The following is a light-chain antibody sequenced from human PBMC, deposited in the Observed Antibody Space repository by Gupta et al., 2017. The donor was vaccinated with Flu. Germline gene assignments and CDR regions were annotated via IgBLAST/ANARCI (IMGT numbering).Light chain of an antibody. Sequence: VTTSCTGSSSNIGADFDVHWYQQLPATAPQLLIYANDIRPSGVPDRFSASKSGTSASLAITGLQPEDEADYYCQSYDTSLGGYVFGPGTAVTVL. CDR3: QSYDTSLGGYV. J-gene: IGLJ1*01. V-gene: IGLV1-40*01. CDR2: AND. CDR1: SSNIGADFD.